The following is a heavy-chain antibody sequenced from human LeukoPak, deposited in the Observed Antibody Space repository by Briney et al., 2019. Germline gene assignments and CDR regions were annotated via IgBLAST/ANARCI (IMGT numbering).Heavy chain of an antibody. CDR3: ARDQGITFGGVIVIDAFDI. J-gene: IGHJ3*02. CDR2: ISSSSSYI. V-gene: IGHV3-21*01. Sequence: GGSLRLSCPASGFTFSSYSMNWVRQAPGKGLEWVSSISSSSSYIYYADSVKGRFTISRDNAKNSLYLQMNSLRAEDTAVYYCARDQGITFGGVIVIDAFDIWGQGTMVTVSS. CDR1: GFTFSSYS. D-gene: IGHD3-16*02.